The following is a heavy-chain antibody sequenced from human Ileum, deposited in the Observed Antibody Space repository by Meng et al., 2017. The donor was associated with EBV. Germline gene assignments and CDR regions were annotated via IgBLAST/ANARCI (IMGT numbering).Heavy chain of an antibody. CDR3: ARADKVRFDY. V-gene: IGHV4-4*02. CDR2: IYHSGST. J-gene: IGHJ4*02. Sequence: QAAGPGLVTPSGTLSPPCAVSGGSMSSTNWWSWVRQPPGKGLEWIGEIYHSGSTNYNPSLKSRVSISVDKSKNQFSLKLSSVTAADTAVYYCARADKVRFDYWGQGTLVTVSS. CDR1: GGSMSSTNW.